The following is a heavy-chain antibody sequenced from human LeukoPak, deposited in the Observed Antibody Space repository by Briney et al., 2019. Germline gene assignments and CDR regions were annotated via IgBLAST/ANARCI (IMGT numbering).Heavy chain of an antibody. J-gene: IGHJ1*01. D-gene: IGHD1/OR15-1a*01. CDR3: ARAKKGRTGAIVQH. CDR1: GGSISSYY. Sequence: PSETLSLTCTVSGGSISSYYWSWIRQPPGKGLEWIGYIYYSGSTNYNPSLKSRVTISVDTSKNQFSLKLSSVTAADTAVYYCARAKKGRTGAIVQHWGQGTLVTVSS. V-gene: IGHV4-59*01. CDR2: IYYSGST.